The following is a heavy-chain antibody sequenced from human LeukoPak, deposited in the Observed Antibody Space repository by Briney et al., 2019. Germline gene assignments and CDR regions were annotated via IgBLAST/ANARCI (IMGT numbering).Heavy chain of an antibody. CDR2: INHSGST. Sequence: SETLSLTCAVYGGSFSGYYWSWIRQPPGKGLEWIGEINHSGSTNYNPSLKSRVTISVDTSKNQFSLKLSSVTAADTAVYYCARLRWELLYAFDIWGQGTMVTVSS. CDR1: GGSFSGYY. D-gene: IGHD1-26*01. J-gene: IGHJ3*02. V-gene: IGHV4-34*01. CDR3: ARLRWELLYAFDI.